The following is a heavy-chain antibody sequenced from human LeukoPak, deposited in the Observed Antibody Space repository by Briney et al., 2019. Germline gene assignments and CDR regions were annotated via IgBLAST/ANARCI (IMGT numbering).Heavy chain of an antibody. CDR3: ARGSWAYGDVPVMDV. CDR1: GGTFCSYA. Sequence: SVKVSCKASGGTFCSYAISWVRQAPGQGLEWMGRIIPILGIANYAQKLQGRVTMTTDTSTSTAYMGLRSLRSDDTAVYYCARGSWAYGDVPVMDVWGQGTTVTVSS. D-gene: IGHD4-17*01. J-gene: IGHJ6*02. CDR2: IIPILGIA. V-gene: IGHV1-69*04.